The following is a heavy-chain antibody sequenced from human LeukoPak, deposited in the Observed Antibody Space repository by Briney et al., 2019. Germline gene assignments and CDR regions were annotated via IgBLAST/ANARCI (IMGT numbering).Heavy chain of an antibody. J-gene: IGHJ1*01. CDR3: ASLTIFGGHVVQH. Sequence: SETLSLTCTVSGGSIGSSSDYWGWIRQPPGKGLEWIGSIYYTGSTYYNSSLKSRVTISVDTSKNQFSLKLSSVTAADTAVYYCASLTIFGGHVVQHWGQGTLVTVSS. V-gene: IGHV4-39*01. CDR2: IYYTGST. D-gene: IGHD3-3*01. CDR1: GGSIGSSSDY.